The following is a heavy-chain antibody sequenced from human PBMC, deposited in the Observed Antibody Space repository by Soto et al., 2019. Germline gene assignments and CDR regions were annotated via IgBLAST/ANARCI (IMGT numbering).Heavy chain of an antibody. CDR1: GGSISSYY. CDR2: IYYSGST. V-gene: IGHV4-59*01. D-gene: IGHD3-10*01. J-gene: IGHJ6*02. CDR3: ARGGYGSGSYLYYGMDV. Sequence: QVQLQESGPGLVKPSETLSLTCTVSGGSISSYYWSWIRQPPGKGLEWIGYIYYSGSTNYNPSLKSRVTISVDTSKNQFSLKLSSVTAADTAVYYCARGGYGSGSYLYYGMDVWGQGTTVTVS.